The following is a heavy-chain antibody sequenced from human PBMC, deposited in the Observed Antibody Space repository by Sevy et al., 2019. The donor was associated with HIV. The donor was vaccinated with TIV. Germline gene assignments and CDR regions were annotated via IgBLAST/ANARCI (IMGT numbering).Heavy chain of an antibody. CDR3: ARDNLALDV. CDR2: MWYDGSNE. J-gene: IGHJ6*02. Sequence: GGSLRLSCAASGFTFSDYYMSWIRQAPGKGLEWVAAMWYDGSNEYYADSVKGRFTISRDNSKNTLDLQMNSLRAEDTAVYYCARDNLALDVWGQGTTVTVSS. CDR1: GFTFSDYY. V-gene: IGHV3-33*08.